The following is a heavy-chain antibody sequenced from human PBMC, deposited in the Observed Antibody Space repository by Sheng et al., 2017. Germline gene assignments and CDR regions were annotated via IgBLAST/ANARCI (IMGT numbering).Heavy chain of an antibody. Sequence: QVQLVESGGGVVQPGRSLRLSCAASGFTFSSYAMHWVRQAPGKGLEWVAVISYDGKNKYYADSVKGRFTISRDNSKNTLSLQMNSLRAEDTAVYYCARSYYYESSGYYFDYWGQGTLVTVSS. D-gene: IGHD3-22*01. CDR2: ISYDGKNK. J-gene: IGHJ4*02. V-gene: IGHV3-30*04. CDR3: ARSYYYESSGYYFDY. CDR1: GFTFSSYA.